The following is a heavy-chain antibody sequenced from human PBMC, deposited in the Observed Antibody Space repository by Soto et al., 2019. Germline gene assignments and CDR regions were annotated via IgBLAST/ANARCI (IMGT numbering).Heavy chain of an antibody. V-gene: IGHV4-61*01. CDR3: ASLPSGYSSGWYGPFDY. J-gene: IGHJ4*02. Sequence: SETLSLTCTVSGGSVSRGSYYWSWIRQPPGKGLEWIGYIYYSGSTNYNPSLKSRVTISVDTSKNQFSLKLSSVTAADTAVYYCASLPSGYSSGWYGPFDYWGQGTLVTVSS. CDR1: GGSVSRGSYY. D-gene: IGHD6-19*01. CDR2: IYYSGST.